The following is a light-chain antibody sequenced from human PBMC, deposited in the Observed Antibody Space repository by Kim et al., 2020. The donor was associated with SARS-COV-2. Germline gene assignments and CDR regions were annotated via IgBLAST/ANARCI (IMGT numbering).Light chain of an antibody. V-gene: IGLV4-69*01. Sequence: QLVLTQSPSASASLGASVKLTCTLSSGHSSYAIAWHQQQPEKGPRYLMKLNSDGSHSKGDGIPDRFSGSSSGAERYLTISSLQSEDEADYYCQTWGTGIRVSGGGTQLTVL. CDR1: SGHSSYA. CDR2: LNSDGSH. CDR3: QTWGTGIRV. J-gene: IGLJ3*02.